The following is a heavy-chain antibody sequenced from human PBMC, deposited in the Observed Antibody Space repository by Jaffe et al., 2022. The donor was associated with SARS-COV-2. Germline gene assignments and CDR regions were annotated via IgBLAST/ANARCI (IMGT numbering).Heavy chain of an antibody. V-gene: IGHV3-7*01. CDR1: GFTFSSYW. CDR3: ARPSNINYYQYPFDV. CDR2: MKQDGSET. J-gene: IGHJ3*01. Sequence: EVQLGESGGGLVQPGGSLRLSCAASGFTFSSYWMSWVRQAPGKGLEWVAHMKQDGSETHYVDSVKGRFTISRDNAKNSLYLQMNSLRAEDTAVYYCARPSNINYYQYPFDVWGQGTMVTVSS. D-gene: IGHD4-4*01.